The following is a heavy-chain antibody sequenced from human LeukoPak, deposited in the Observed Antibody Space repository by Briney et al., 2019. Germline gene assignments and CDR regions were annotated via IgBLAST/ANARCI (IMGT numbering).Heavy chain of an antibody. Sequence: ASVKVSCKASGYTFTSYYMHWVRQAPGQGLEWMGIINPSGGSTSYAQKFQGRVTMTRDTSTSTAYMELSSLRSEDTAVYYCARDLSSGWSSEPAGYWGQGTLVTVSS. D-gene: IGHD6-19*01. CDR1: GYTFTSYY. CDR2: INPSGGST. V-gene: IGHV1-46*01. J-gene: IGHJ4*02. CDR3: ARDLSSGWSSEPAGY.